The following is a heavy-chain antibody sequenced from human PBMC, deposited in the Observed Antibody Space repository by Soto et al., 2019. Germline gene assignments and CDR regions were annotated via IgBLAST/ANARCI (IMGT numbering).Heavy chain of an antibody. J-gene: IGHJ4*02. V-gene: IGHV3-23*01. Sequence: GGSLRLSCAASGFTFSSYAMSWVRQAPGKGLEWVSAISGSGGSTYYADSVKGRFTISRDNSKNTLYLQMNSLRAEDTAVYYCAKDFSAYDILTGYYSGFDYWGQGTLVTVSS. CDR3: AKDFSAYDILTGYYSGFDY. CDR2: ISGSGGST. CDR1: GFTFSSYA. D-gene: IGHD3-9*01.